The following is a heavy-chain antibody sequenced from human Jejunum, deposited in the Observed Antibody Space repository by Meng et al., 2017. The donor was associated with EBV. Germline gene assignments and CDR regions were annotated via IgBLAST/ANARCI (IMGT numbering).Heavy chain of an antibody. D-gene: IGHD6-13*01. V-gene: IGHV1-3*05. CDR2: ISAGSGDT. CDR3: ARGSSWNRGDY. J-gene: IGHJ4*02. CDR1: GYTLTNYA. Sequence: GKGKNPGASVKVSCKASGYTLTNYALHWVRQAPGQGLEWMGYISAGSGDTKNSQKFQGRVTFTRDTSASTVYMELSSLRSEDTAMYYCARGSSWNRGDYWGQGTLVTVSS.